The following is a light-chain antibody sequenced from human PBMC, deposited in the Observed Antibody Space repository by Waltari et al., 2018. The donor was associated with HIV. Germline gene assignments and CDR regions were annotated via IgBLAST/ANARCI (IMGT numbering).Light chain of an antibody. CDR1: NIGSKS. CDR3: QVWENNGGYPVV. CDR2: DDS. Sequence: SYVLTQPPSVSVAPGKTARITCGGNNIGSKSVHWYQQKPGQAPVLVIYDDSDRPSGIPGRSSGANSGNTATLTISRVEAGDEADDYCQVWENNGGYPVVLGGGTKLAVL. J-gene: IGLJ2*01. V-gene: IGLV3-21*01.